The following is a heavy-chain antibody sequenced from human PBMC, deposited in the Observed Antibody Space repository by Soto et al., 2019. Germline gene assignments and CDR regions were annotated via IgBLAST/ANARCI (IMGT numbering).Heavy chain of an antibody. J-gene: IGHJ4*02. V-gene: IGHV4-34*01. CDR1: GGSFSGYY. Sequence: SETXSLTCAVYGGSFSGYYWSWIRQPPGKGLEWIGEINHSGSTNYNPSLKSRVTISVDTSKNQFSLKLSSVTAADTAVYCCASRYYDFWSGSPWGQGTLVTVSS. CDR3: ASRYYDFWSGSP. D-gene: IGHD3-3*01. CDR2: INHSGST.